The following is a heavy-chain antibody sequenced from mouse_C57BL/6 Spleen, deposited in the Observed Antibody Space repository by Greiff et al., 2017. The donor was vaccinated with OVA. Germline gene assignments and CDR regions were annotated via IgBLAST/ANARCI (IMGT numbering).Heavy chain of an antibody. J-gene: IGHJ4*01. CDR1: GFTFSDYG. Sequence: EVKLVESGGGLVKPGGSLKLSCAASGFTFSDYGMHWVRQAPEKGLEWVAYISSGSSTIYYADTVKGRFTISRDNAKNTLFLQMTSLRSEDTAMYYCASVTTVVANAMDYWGQGTSVTVSS. CDR2: ISSGSSTI. D-gene: IGHD1-1*01. CDR3: ASVTTVVANAMDY. V-gene: IGHV5-17*01.